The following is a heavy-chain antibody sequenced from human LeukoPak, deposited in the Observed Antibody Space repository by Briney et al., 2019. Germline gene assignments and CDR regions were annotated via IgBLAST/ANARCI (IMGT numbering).Heavy chain of an antibody. D-gene: IGHD6-19*01. V-gene: IGHV4-38-2*01. CDR3: ARQVIAVAGRGYYFDY. CDR2: IYHSGIS. CDR1: SYSISGGYY. Sequence: SETLSLTCSVSSYSISGGYYWGWIRQPPGKGLEWIGSIYHSGISYYNPSLRSRVTISADMSKNQFSLKLSSVTAADTAVYYCARQVIAVAGRGYYFDYWGQGTLVTVSS. J-gene: IGHJ4*02.